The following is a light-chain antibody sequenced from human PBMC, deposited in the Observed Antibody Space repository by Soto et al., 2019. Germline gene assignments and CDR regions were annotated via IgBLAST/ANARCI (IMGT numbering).Light chain of an antibody. J-gene: IGLJ3*02. V-gene: IGLV2-23*02. CDR1: SSDVGTYNL. CDR3: CSYATYSTRV. CDR2: EVN. Sequence: QSVLTQPASVSGSPGQSITISCTGTSSDVGTYNLVSWYQQHPGKAPNLMIYEVNKRPSGVSNRFSGSKSGNTASLTISGLQAEDEADYYCCSYATYSTRVFGGGTKLTVL.